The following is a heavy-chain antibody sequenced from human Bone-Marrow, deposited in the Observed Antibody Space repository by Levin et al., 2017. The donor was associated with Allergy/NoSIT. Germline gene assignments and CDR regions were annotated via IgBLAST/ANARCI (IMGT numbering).Heavy chain of an antibody. CDR1: GASINGNNC. J-gene: IGHJ5*02. D-gene: IGHD1-26*01. Sequence: RTSETLSLTCSVSGASINGNNCWTWVRQAPGRGLEWIGEIFHDGSSDYNPSLKSRVTISADTSKNEISLRLTSVTAADTAIYYCARGVLQWVLLSFTAPNWLDPWGHGILVTVSS. V-gene: IGHV4-4*02. CDR3: ARGVLQWVLLSFTAPNWLDP. CDR2: IFHDGSS.